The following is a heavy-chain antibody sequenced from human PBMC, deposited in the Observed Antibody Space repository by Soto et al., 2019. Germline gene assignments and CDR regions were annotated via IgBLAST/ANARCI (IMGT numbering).Heavy chain of an antibody. D-gene: IGHD6-6*01. CDR3: ARGGSSSSRGNDY. CDR2: IHSDGGST. CDR1: GFTFSSYW. Sequence: EVQLVESGGGLVQPGGSLRLSCAASGFTFSSYWMHWVRQAPGKGLVWVSRIHSDGGSTNYADSVKGRFTISRDNAKSTLFLQMNSLRAEDTAMYYCARGGSSSSRGNDYWGQGTLVTVSS. J-gene: IGHJ4*02. V-gene: IGHV3-74*01.